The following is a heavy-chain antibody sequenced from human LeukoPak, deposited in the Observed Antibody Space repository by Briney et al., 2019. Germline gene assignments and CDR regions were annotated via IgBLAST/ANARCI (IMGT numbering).Heavy chain of an antibody. CDR3: ATFVGSLTFDY. D-gene: IGHD1-26*01. V-gene: IGHV4-59*08. J-gene: IGHJ4*02. CDR2: IYYSGST. CDR1: GASISTYY. Sequence: SETLSLTCTVSGASISTYYWSWIRQPPGKGLEWIGYIYYSGSTNYNPSLKSRVTISVDTSKNQFSLKLSSVTAADTAVYYCATFVGSLTFDYWGQGTLVTVSS.